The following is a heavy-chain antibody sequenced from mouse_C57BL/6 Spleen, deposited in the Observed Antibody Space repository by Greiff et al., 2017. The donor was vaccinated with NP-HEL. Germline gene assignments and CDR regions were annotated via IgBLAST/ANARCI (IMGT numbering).Heavy chain of an antibody. D-gene: IGHD2-1*01. CDR1: GYTFTDYY. J-gene: IGHJ4*01. V-gene: IGHV1-19*01. CDR2: INPYNGGT. CDR3: ARSGNPQGYAMDY. Sequence: EVQLQQSGPVLVKPGASVQMSCKASGYTFTDYYMNWVKQSHGKSLEWIGVINPYNGGTSYNQKFKGKATLTVDKSSSTAYMELNSLTSEDSAVYYCARSGNPQGYAMDYWGQGTSVTVSS.